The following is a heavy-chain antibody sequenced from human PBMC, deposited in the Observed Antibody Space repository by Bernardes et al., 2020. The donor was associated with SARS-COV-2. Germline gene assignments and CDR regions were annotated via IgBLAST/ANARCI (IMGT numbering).Heavy chain of an antibody. CDR2: IKGDGSIR. CDR3: VSDFSY. CDR1: GFTFSDYW. J-gene: IGHJ4*01. Sequence: GGSLRLSCAASGFTFSDYWMHWVRQAPGKGLVWVSRIKGDGSIRTYADFVKGRFTISRDNAKNTLYLQIHSLRAEDTALYYCVSDFSYWGQGALVAVSS. D-gene: IGHD3-3*01. V-gene: IGHV3-74*01.